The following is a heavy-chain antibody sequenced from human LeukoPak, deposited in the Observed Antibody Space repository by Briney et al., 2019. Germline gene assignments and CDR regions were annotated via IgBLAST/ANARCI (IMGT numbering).Heavy chain of an antibody. CDR1: GYTFTSYF. CDR2: INPSGGST. V-gene: IGHV1-46*01. Sequence: ASVKVSCKASGYTFTSYFMHWVRQAPGQGLGWMGIINPSGGSTSYAQKFQGRVTMTRDTSTSTVYMELSSLRSEDTAVYYCARDQAEVRGIMGYWGQGTLVTVSS. D-gene: IGHD3-10*01. J-gene: IGHJ4*02. CDR3: ARDQAEVRGIMGY.